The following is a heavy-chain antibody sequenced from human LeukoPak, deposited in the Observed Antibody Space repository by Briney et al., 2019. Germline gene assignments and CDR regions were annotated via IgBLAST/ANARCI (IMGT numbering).Heavy chain of an antibody. Sequence: SETLSLTCTVSGGSISSYYWSWIRQPPGKGLEWIGYVYHTGTSGYHPSLKSRVAMSLDTSKNQVSLKLSSVIAADTAVYFCTRVVNGGHFDYWGQGALVTVSS. V-gene: IGHV4-59*12. J-gene: IGHJ4*02. D-gene: IGHD2-8*01. CDR1: GGSISSYY. CDR2: VYHTGTS. CDR3: TRVVNGGHFDY.